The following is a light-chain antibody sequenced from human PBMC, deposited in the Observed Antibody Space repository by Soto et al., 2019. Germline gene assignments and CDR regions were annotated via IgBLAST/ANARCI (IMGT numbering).Light chain of an antibody. V-gene: IGKV1-16*02. CDR2: AAS. CDR3: QQYNSYPVS. CDR1: QDISNH. Sequence: DIQMTPSPSSLSASVGDRVTITCRASQDISNHLAWFQPKPGKAPKSLISAASSLQSGVPSKFSGSGSGTDFTRTNSSLQPDDVATYYCQQYNSYPVSFCGGTKGEIK. J-gene: IGKJ4*01.